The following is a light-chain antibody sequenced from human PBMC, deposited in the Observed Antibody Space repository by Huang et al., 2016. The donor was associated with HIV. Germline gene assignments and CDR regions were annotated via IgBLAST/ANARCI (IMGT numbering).Light chain of an antibody. CDR1: QNITNNC. CDR3: QQYLTSPLT. V-gene: IGKV3-20*01. CDR2: GAS. Sequence: EVVLTQSPDTLSLSPGERAALSCRASQNITNNCLAWYHQKSGQAPGLLIYGASRRAICIPDRFSGSGSGTDFTLTISRLEPQDSAVYYCQQYLTSPLTFGGGTNVEIK. J-gene: IGKJ4*01.